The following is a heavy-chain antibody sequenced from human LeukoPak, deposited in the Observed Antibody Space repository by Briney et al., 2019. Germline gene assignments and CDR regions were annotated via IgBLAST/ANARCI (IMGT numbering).Heavy chain of an antibody. D-gene: IGHD5-24*01. V-gene: IGHV1-69*05. J-gene: IGHJ4*02. Sequence: ASVKVSCKASGGTFSSYAISWVRQAPGQGLEWMGRIIPIFGTANYAQKFQGRVTITTDESTSTAYMELSSLRSDDTAVYYCAREMATITQTNIILLFDYWGQGTLVTVSS. CDR1: GGTFSSYA. CDR2: IIPIFGTA. CDR3: AREMATITQTNIILLFDY.